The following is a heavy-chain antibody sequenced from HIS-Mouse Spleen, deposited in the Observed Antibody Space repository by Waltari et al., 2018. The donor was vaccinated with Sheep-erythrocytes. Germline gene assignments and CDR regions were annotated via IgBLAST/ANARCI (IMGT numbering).Heavy chain of an antibody. Sequence: QVQLVESGGGVVQPGRSLRLSCAASGFTFSGYAMHWVRQAQGKGLEWVAVISYDGSNKYYADSVKGRFTISRDNSKNTLYLQMNSLRAEDTAVYYCARGAFDIWGQGTMVTGSS. J-gene: IGHJ3*02. CDR3: ARGAFDI. V-gene: IGHV3-30-3*01. CDR1: GFTFSGYA. CDR2: ISYDGSNK.